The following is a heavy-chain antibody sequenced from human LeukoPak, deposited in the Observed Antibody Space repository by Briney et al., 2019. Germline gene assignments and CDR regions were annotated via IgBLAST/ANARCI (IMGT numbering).Heavy chain of an antibody. J-gene: IGHJ4*02. CDR3: AKSHSYGFDY. Sequence: PGGSLRLSCAASGFTFSSYRMSWVRQAPGKGLEWVANIKQDGSDKYYVDSVKGRFTISRDNAKNSLYLQMNSLRAEDTAVYYRAKSHSYGFDYWGQGTLVTVSS. V-gene: IGHV3-7*01. CDR1: GFTFSSYR. CDR2: IKQDGSDK. D-gene: IGHD5-18*01.